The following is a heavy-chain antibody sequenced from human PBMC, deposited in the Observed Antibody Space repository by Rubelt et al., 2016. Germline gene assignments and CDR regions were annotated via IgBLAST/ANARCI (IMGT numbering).Heavy chain of an antibody. CDR2: ISAYNGNT. Sequence: QVQLVQSGAEVKKPGASVKVSCKASGYTFTSYGISWVRQAPGQGLEWMGWISAYNGNTNYAQKLQGRVTMTTVTSTSTAYMELRSLRSDDTAVYYCAREEGLTIFGHYGMDVWGQGTTVTVSS. CDR1: GYTFTSYG. CDR3: AREEGLTIFGHYGMDV. V-gene: IGHV1-18*01. J-gene: IGHJ6*02. D-gene: IGHD3-3*01.